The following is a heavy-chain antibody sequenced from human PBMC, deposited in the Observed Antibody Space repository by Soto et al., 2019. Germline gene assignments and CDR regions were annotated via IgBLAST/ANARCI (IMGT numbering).Heavy chain of an antibody. V-gene: IGHV4-59*01. J-gene: IGHJ4*02. Sequence: SETLSLTCTVSGDSIISIYHWSWIRQSPGKGLEWLGYVYYTGSTNYSPSLRSRVSISVDTSKNEFSLRLSSVTAADTAVYFCARSVAVPGAHIDYWGQGTQVTVSS. CDR1: GDSIISIYH. D-gene: IGHD6-19*01. CDR3: ARSVAVPGAHIDY. CDR2: VYYTGST.